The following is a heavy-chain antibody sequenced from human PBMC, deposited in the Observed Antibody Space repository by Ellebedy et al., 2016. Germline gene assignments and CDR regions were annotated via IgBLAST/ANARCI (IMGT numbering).Heavy chain of an antibody. V-gene: IGHV1-8*01. D-gene: IGHD6-13*01. CDR2: MNPNSGNT. CDR1: GYTFTSYD. Sequence: ASVKVSCXASGYTFTSYDINWVRQATGQGLEWMGWMNPNSGNTGYAQKFQGRVTMTRNTSISTAYMELSSLRSEDTAVYYCARGYPGYSSSWYYYYYMDVWGKGTTVTVSS. CDR3: ARGYPGYSSSWYYYYYMDV. J-gene: IGHJ6*03.